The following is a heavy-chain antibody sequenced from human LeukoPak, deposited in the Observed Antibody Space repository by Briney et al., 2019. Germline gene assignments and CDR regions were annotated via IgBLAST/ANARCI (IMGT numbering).Heavy chain of an antibody. J-gene: IGHJ4*02. CDR3: ARGYCTSSICYLFVY. D-gene: IGHD2-2*01. CDR2: INPNSGGT. V-gene: IGHV1-2*06. CDR1: GYTFTGYY. Sequence: GASVKVSCTASGYTFTGYYMHWVRQAPGQGLEWMGRINPNSGGTNYAQKFQGRVTMTRDTSISTAYMELNRLRSDDTAVYYCARGYCTSSICYLFVYWGQGTLVTVSS.